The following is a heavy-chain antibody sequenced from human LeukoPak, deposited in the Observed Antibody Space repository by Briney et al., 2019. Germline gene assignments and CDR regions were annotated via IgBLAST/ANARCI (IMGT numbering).Heavy chain of an antibody. J-gene: IGHJ4*02. CDR2: ISSSSSYI. Sequence: AGGSLRLSCAASGFTFSSYSMNWVRQAPGKGLEWVSSISSSSSYIYYADSVKGRFTISRDNAKNSLYLQTNSLRAEDTAVYYCAKDPYYDTRYFFDYWGQGTLVTVSS. D-gene: IGHD3-22*01. V-gene: IGHV3-21*01. CDR3: AKDPYYDTRYFFDY. CDR1: GFTFSSYS.